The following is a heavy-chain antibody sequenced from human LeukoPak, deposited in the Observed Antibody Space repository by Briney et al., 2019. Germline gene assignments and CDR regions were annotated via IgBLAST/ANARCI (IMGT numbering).Heavy chain of an antibody. V-gene: IGHV4-59*01. CDR1: GGSISSYY. D-gene: IGHD6-6*01. J-gene: IGHJ5*02. CDR3: ARDLETNIAARPGRFDP. Sequence: TSETLSLTCTVSGGSISSYYWSWIRQPPGKGLEWIGYIYYSGSTNYNPSLKSRVTISVDTSKNQFSLKLSSVTAADTAVYYCARDLETNIAARPGRFDPWGQGTLVTVSS. CDR2: IYYSGST.